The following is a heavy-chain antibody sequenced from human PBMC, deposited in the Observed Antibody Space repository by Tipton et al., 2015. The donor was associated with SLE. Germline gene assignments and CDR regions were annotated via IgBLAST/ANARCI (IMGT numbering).Heavy chain of an antibody. J-gene: IGHJ4*02. CDR1: GDSVSSNSAA. CDR3: ARYANWGQLHYFDY. V-gene: IGHV4-30-2*06. D-gene: IGHD7-27*01. Sequence: GLVKPSQTLSLTCAISGDSVSSNSAAWNWIRQSPSRGLEWIGTIHYAGGTYYNPSLRSRVTISVDRSKNQFSLKMSSVNAADTAVYYCARYANWGQLHYFDYWGQGTLVTVSS. CDR2: IHYAGGT.